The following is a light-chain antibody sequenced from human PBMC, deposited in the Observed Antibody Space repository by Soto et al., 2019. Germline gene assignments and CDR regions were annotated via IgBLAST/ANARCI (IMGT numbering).Light chain of an antibody. V-gene: IGKV1-6*01. Sequence: AIQMTQSPSSLSSSLGDRVTITCRASQDIRYDLDWYQQKTGKAPKLLISAASNLQSGVPSRFSGSGSGTDFTLTISSLQSEDFATYYCLQDSNYPRTFGQGTKVEIK. CDR3: LQDSNYPRT. CDR1: QDIRYD. J-gene: IGKJ1*01. CDR2: AAS.